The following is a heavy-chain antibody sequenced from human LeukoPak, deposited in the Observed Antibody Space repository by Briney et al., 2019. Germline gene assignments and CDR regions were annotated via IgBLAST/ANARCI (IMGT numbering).Heavy chain of an antibody. CDR3: ARDVAVAGTVGY. V-gene: IGHV3-21*01. Sequence: PGGSLRLSCAASGFTFSDYYMNWVRQAPGKGLEWVSSISSSSSYIYYADSVKGRFTISRDNAKNSLYLQMNSLRAEDTAVYYCARDVAVAGTVGYWGQGTLVTVSS. CDR2: ISSSSSYI. J-gene: IGHJ4*02. D-gene: IGHD6-19*01. CDR1: GFTFSDYY.